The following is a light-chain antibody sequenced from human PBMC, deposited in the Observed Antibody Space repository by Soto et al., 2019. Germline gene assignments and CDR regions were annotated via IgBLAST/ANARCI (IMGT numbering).Light chain of an antibody. CDR1: NIGSKS. J-gene: IGLJ3*02. CDR2: YDS. CDR3: QVWDISSGHVV. Sequence: SYELTQPPSVSVAPGKTASVACGGSNIGSKSVHWYLKKSGQAPVLVMYYDSDRPSGIPERFSGSNSGNTATLTISRDEAGDEADYYCQVWDISSGHVVFGGGTKLTVL. V-gene: IGLV3-21*01.